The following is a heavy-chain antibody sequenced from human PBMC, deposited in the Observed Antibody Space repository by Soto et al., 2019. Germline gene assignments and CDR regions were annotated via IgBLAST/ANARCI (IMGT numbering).Heavy chain of an antibody. V-gene: IGHV4-31*03. CDR3: ARTGGRGEQRRVYTLDY. J-gene: IGHJ4*02. CDR1: GGSISSGGYY. Sequence: QVQLQESGPGLVKPSQTLSLTCTVSGGSISSGGYYWSWIRQHPGKGLEWIGYIYYSGSTYYNPSLKRRVNRTVATSKNQSSLTLCSVPAADTAVYYCARTGGRGEQRRVYTLDYWGQGTLVTVSS. D-gene: IGHD6-25*01. CDR2: IYYSGST.